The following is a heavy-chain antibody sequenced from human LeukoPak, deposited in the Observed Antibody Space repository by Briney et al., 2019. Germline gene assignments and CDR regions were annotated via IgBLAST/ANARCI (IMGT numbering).Heavy chain of an antibody. CDR3: ASSTRDFLEWFADAFDI. V-gene: IGHV3-21*01. Sequence: KTGGALRLSCAASGFTFSSYSMNWVRQAPGKGLEWVSSISSSSSYIYYADSVKGRFTISRDNAKNSLYLQMNSLRAEDTAVYYCASSTRDFLEWFADAFDIWGQGTMVTVSS. CDR1: GFTFSSYS. D-gene: IGHD3-3*01. J-gene: IGHJ3*02. CDR2: ISSSSSYI.